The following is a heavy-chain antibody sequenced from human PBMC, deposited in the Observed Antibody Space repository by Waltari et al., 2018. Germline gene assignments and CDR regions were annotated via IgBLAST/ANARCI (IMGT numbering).Heavy chain of an antibody. Sequence: QVQLVQSGAEVKKPGASVKVSCMSSGYTFTSSDINWVRQATGQGLEWMGWMNPNSGNTGYAQKFQGRVTMTRNTSISTAYMELSSLRSEDTAVYYCASDYGDFDAFDIWGQGTMVTVSS. V-gene: IGHV1-8*02. CDR2: MNPNSGNT. D-gene: IGHD4-17*01. CDR3: ASDYGDFDAFDI. CDR1: GYTFTSSD. J-gene: IGHJ3*02.